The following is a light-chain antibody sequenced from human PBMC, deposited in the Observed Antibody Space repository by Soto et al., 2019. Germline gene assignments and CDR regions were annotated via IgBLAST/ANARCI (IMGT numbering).Light chain of an antibody. V-gene: IGKV1-5*03. CDR3: QQYIRYSPYT. J-gene: IGKJ2*01. CDR2: KAS. Sequence: DIQMTQFPSTLSASIGDRVTITCRASQTISSSLAWYQQKPGKAPKLLIYKASNLETGVPSRFSDSGSGTEFALTISSLQPDDFATYYCQQYIRYSPYTFGQGTRLEIK. CDR1: QTISSS.